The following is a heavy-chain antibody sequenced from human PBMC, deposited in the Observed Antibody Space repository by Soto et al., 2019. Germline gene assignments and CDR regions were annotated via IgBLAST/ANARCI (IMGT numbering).Heavy chain of an antibody. CDR2: VSGSGPST. Sequence: EVHLLESGGGLGQPGGSLRLSCAASGFTFSNHAMSWVRQAPGKGLEWISAVSGSGPSTYYADSVKGRFTISRDNSKNTLYLQMNSRRAEDTAVYYGGKDRDYIYVYVRGCFDYWGQGPLVTVSS. D-gene: IGHD3-16*01. CDR1: GFTFSNHA. V-gene: IGHV3-23*01. J-gene: IGHJ4*02. CDR3: GKDRDYIYVYVRGCFDY.